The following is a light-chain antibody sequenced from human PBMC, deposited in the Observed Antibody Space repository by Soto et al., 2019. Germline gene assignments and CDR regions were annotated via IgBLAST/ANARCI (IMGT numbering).Light chain of an antibody. J-gene: IGKJ1*01. V-gene: IGKV1-27*01. CDR2: AAS. Sequence: DIQMTQSPSSLSESVGDRVTITCRASQFISNYLAWYQQKPGKVPTLLIYAASTLQSGVPSRFSGSGSGTDFTLTISSLQPEDVATYYCQRYNSALWTFGQWTKVEIK. CDR3: QRYNSALWT. CDR1: QFISNY.